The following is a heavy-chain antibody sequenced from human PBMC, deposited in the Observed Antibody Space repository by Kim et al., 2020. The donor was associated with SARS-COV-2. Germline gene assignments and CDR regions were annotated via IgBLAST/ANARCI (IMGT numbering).Heavy chain of an antibody. J-gene: IGHJ6*03. CDR3: AIPRDYGDYYYYYYMDV. Sequence: SVKVSCKASGGTFSSYAISWVRQAPGQGLEWMGRIIPILGIANYAQKFQGRVTITADKSTSTAYMELSSLRSEDTAVYYCAIPRDYGDYYYYYYMDVWGKGTTVTVSS. D-gene: IGHD4-17*01. CDR1: GGTFSSYA. V-gene: IGHV1-69*04. CDR2: IIPILGIA.